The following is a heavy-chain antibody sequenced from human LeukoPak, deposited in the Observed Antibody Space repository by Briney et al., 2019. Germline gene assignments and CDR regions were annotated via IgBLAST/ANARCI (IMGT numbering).Heavy chain of an antibody. CDR3: TRDRYYYDSSGHPYYFDY. CDR2: ISSSGSII. J-gene: IGHJ4*02. CDR1: GFTFTSYE. Sequence: GGSLRLSCAASGFTFTSYEMNWVRQAPGKGLEWVSYISSSGSIIYYADSVKGRFTISGDNAKNSLYLQMNSLRAEDTAVYYCTRDRYYYDSSGHPYYFDYWGQGALVTVSS. V-gene: IGHV3-48*03. D-gene: IGHD3-22*01.